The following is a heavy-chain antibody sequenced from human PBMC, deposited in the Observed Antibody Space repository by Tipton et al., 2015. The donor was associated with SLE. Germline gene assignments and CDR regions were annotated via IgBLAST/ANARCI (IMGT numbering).Heavy chain of an antibody. J-gene: IGHJ4*02. CDR2: IYYSGST. D-gene: IGHD2-2*02. Sequence: TLSLTCTVSGGSISSHYWSWIRQPPGKGLEWIGYIYYSGSTNYNPSLKSRVTISVDTSKNQFSLKLSSVTAAGTALYYCARLGKCCCTICYTGGYLGYWCQGTLVTVSS. CDR1: GGSISSHY. CDR3: ARLGKCCCTICYTGGYLGY. V-gene: IGHV4-59*11.